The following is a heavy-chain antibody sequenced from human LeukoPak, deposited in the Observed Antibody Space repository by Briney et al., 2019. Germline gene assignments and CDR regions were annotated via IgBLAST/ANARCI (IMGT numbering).Heavy chain of an antibody. CDR1: GFTFSSYS. V-gene: IGHV3-48*01. CDR3: AKDQGYYGSGSY. CDR2: ISSSSSSS. J-gene: IGHJ4*02. Sequence: GGSLRLSCAASGFTFSSYSMNWVRQAPGKGLEWVSYISSSSSSSYYADSVKGRFTISRDNSKNTLYLQMNSLRAEDTAVYYCAKDQGYYGSGSYWGQGTLVTVSS. D-gene: IGHD3-10*01.